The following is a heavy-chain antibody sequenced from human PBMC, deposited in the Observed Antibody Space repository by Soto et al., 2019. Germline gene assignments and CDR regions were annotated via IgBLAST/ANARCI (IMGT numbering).Heavy chain of an antibody. CDR3: ASERCSGGSCYFDY. J-gene: IGHJ4*02. D-gene: IGHD2-15*01. V-gene: IGHV1-2*04. Sequence: ASVKVSCKASGYAFTGYYMHWVRQAPGQGLEWMGWINPNSGGTNYAQKFQGWVTMTRDTSISTAYMELSRLRSDDTAVYYCASERCSGGSCYFDYWGQGTLVTVSS. CDR1: GYAFTGYY. CDR2: INPNSGGT.